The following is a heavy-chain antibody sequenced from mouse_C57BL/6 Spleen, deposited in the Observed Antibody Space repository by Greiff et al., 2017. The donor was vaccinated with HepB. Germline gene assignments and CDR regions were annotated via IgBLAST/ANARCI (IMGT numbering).Heavy chain of an antibody. Sequence: DVMLVESGGDLVKPGGSLKLSCAASGFTFSSYGMSWVRQTPDKRLEWVATISSGGSYTYYPDSVKGRFTISRDNAKNTLYLQMSSLKSEDTAMYYCARQEITTVVASDYWGQGTTLTVSS. V-gene: IGHV5-6*02. CDR3: ARQEITTVVASDY. CDR2: ISSGGSYT. D-gene: IGHD1-1*01. J-gene: IGHJ2*01. CDR1: GFTFSSYG.